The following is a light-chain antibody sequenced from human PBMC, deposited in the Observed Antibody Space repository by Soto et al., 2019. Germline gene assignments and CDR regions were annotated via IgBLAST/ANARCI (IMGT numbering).Light chain of an antibody. Sequence: QSVLTQPPSVSGAPGQRVTISCTGSSSNIGAGYDVYWYQQLPGTAPKLLIYGNSNRPSGVPDRFSGFKSGTSASLAITGLQAEDEADYYCQSYDSSLSAVVFGGGTKLTVL. J-gene: IGLJ2*01. V-gene: IGLV1-40*01. CDR1: SSNIGAGYD. CDR2: GNS. CDR3: QSYDSSLSAVV.